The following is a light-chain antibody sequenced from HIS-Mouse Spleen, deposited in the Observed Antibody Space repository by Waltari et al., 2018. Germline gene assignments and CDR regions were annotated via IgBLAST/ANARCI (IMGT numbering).Light chain of an antibody. Sequence: QSVLTQPPSVSGAPGQRVTISCTGSSSNIGAGYAVHWYQQLPGTAPKLPTYGNSNRPSGVPDRLSGSKSGTSASLAITGLQAEDEADYYCQSYDSSLRVFGGGTKLTVL. J-gene: IGLJ3*02. CDR1: SSNIGAGYA. CDR3: QSYDSSLRV. CDR2: GNS. V-gene: IGLV1-40*01.